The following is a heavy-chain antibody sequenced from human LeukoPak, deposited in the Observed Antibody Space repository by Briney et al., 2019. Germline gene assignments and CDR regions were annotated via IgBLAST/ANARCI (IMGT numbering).Heavy chain of an antibody. J-gene: IGHJ6*02. V-gene: IGHV4-34*09. CDR2: INHSGST. CDR3: ARAGYCSSTSCYDYYYYYGMDV. CDR1: GGSFSGYY. D-gene: IGHD2-2*03. Sequence: SETLSLTCAVYGGSFSGYYWSWIRQPPGKGLEWIGEINHSGSTNYNPSLKSRVTISVDTSKNQFSLKLSSVTAADTAVYYCARAGYCSSTSCYDYYYYYGMDVWGQGTTVTVSS.